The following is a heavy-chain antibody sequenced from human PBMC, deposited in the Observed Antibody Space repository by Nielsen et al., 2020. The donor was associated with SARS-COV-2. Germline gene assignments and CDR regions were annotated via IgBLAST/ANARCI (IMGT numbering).Heavy chain of an antibody. CDR2: ISGSGGST. V-gene: IGHV3-23*01. CDR1: GFTFSSYA. D-gene: IGHD5-24*01. Sequence: GGSLRLSCAASGFTFSSYAMSWVRQAPGKGLEWVSAISGSGGSTYYADSVKGRFTISRDNSKNTLYLQMNSLRAEDTAAYYCANWRDGYNEYYWGQGTLVTVSS. CDR3: ANWRDGYNEYY. J-gene: IGHJ4*02.